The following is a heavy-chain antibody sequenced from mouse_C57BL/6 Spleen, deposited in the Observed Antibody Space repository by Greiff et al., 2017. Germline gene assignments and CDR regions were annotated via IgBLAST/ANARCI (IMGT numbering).Heavy chain of an antibody. Sequence: VKLQQPGAELVKPGASVKLSCKASGYTFTSYWMQWVKQRPGQGLEWIGEIDPSDSYTNYNQKFKGKATLTVDTSSSTAYMQLSSLTSEDSAVYYCAGGMAGVDYWGQGTTLTVSS. CDR3: AGGMAGVDY. CDR1: GYTFTSYW. J-gene: IGHJ2*01. D-gene: IGHD2-3*01. V-gene: IGHV1-50*01. CDR2: IDPSDSYT.